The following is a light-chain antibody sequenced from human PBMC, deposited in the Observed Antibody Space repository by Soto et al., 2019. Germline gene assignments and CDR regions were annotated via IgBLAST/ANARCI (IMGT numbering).Light chain of an antibody. CDR1: QSVATN. CDR3: QQYNNWPQT. J-gene: IGKJ1*01. V-gene: IGKV3-15*01. Sequence: EAVLTQSPATLSVSPGERATLSCRASQSVATNVAWYQQRPGQAPRLLIYGASKRAIGLPARFSGSGSGTEFTLTITSLQSEDFAVYYCQQYNNWPQTFGQGTKVEI. CDR2: GAS.